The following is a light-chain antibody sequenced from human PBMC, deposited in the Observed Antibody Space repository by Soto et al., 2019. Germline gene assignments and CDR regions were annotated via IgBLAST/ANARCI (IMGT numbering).Light chain of an antibody. CDR3: SSYAGSNIVV. CDR1: SSDVGGYNY. J-gene: IGLJ2*01. V-gene: IGLV2-8*01. CDR2: EVS. Sequence: QSALTRPPSASGSPGQLVTISCTGTSSDVGGYNYVSWYQQHPGKAPKLMIYEVSKRPSGVPDRFSGSKSGNTASLTVSGLQAEDEADYYCSSYAGSNIVVFGGGTKLTVL.